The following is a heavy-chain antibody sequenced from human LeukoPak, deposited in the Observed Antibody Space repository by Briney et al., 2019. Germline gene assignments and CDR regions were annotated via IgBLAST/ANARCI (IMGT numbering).Heavy chain of an antibody. Sequence: SETLSLTCNVSGGSISGYHWSWIRQPPGKGLEWLGYIYYSGSSNYNPSLKSRVTISADTSKNQFSLKLTSVTAADTAMYYCARGRMAAAANYDCFDPWGQGTLVTVSS. CDR1: GGSISGYH. J-gene: IGHJ5*02. CDR3: ARGRMAAAANYDCFDP. V-gene: IGHV4-59*01. D-gene: IGHD6-13*01. CDR2: IYYSGSS.